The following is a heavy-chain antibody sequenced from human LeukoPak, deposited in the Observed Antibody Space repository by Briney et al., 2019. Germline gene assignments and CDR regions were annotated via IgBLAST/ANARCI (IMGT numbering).Heavy chain of an antibody. CDR2: INHSGST. V-gene: IGHV4-39*07. CDR1: GDSISSSNSY. J-gene: IGHJ6*03. CDR3: ARGGVGGSYYYYYYYMDV. D-gene: IGHD1-26*01. Sequence: SEALSLTCTVSGDSISSSNSYWGWIRQPPGKGLEWIGEINHSGSTNYNPSLKSRVTISVDTSKNQFSLKLSSVTAADTAVYYCARGGVGGSYYYYYYYMDVWGKGTTVTVSS.